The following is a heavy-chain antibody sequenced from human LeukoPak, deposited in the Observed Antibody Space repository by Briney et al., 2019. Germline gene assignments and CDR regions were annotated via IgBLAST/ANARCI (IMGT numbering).Heavy chain of an antibody. D-gene: IGHD6-19*01. CDR3: ARAGIAVATFDY. Sequence: KPSETLSLTCTVSGGSISSYYWSWIRQPPGKGLEWIGYIYYSGSTNYNPSLKSRVTISVDTSKNQFSLKLSSVTAADTAVYYCARAGIAVATFDYWGQGTLVTVSS. J-gene: IGHJ4*02. V-gene: IGHV4-59*01. CDR1: GGSISSYY. CDR2: IYYSGST.